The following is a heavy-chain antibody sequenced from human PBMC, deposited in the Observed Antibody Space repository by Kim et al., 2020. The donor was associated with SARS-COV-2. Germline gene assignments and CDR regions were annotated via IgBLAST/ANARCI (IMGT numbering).Heavy chain of an antibody. CDR3: ARAERRPLVPAARPGRGFDY. Sequence: SETLSLTCTVSGGSISSSSYYWGWIRQPPGKGLEWIGSIYYSGSTYYNPSLKSRVTISVDTSKNQFSLKLSSVTAADTAVYYCARAERRPLVPAARPGRGFDYWGQGTLVTVSS. D-gene: IGHD2-2*01. CDR1: GGSISSSSYY. CDR2: IYYSGST. V-gene: IGHV4-39*07. J-gene: IGHJ4*02.